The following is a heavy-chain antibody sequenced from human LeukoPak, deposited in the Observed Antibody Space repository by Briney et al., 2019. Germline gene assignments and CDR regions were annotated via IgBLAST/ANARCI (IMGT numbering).Heavy chain of an antibody. CDR1: GFTFSSYA. D-gene: IGHD3-16*01. CDR2: ISYDGSNK. J-gene: IGHJ3*02. V-gene: IGHV3-30-3*01. Sequence: PGGSLRLSCAASGFTFSSYAMHWVRQAPGKGLEWVAVISYDGSNKYYADSVKGRFTISRDNSKNTLYLQMNSLRAEDTAVYYCARAIGVSYAFDIWGQGTMVTVSS. CDR3: ARAIGVSYAFDI.